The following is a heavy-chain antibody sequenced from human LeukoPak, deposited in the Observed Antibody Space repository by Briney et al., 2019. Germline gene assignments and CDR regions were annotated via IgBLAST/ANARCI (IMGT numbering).Heavy chain of an antibody. Sequence: GGSLRLSCAASGFTFSSYSMNWFRQAPGKGLERVSSISSSSSYIYYADSVKGRFNISRDNAKNSLYLQMNSLRAEDTAVYYCARWGTGHCSGGSCSSQTSKDFDYWGQGTLVTVSS. CDR2: ISSSSSYI. D-gene: IGHD2-15*01. V-gene: IGHV3-21*01. CDR1: GFTFSSYS. J-gene: IGHJ4*02. CDR3: ARWGTGHCSGGSCSSQTSKDFDY.